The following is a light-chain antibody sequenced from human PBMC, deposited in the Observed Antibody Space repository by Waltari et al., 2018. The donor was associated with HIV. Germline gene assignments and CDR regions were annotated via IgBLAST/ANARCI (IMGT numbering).Light chain of an antibody. CDR1: SSTIGSNS. Sequence: QSVLTQPPSASGTPGQRVTISCSGNSSTIGSNSVRWYQLHPGTAPKLIIYSNNQRPSGIPDRFSGSKSGTSASLAISGLQSEDEADYYCAAWDDNLNGPVFGGGTKLTVL. V-gene: IGLV1-44*01. J-gene: IGLJ3*02. CDR2: SNN. CDR3: AAWDDNLNGPV.